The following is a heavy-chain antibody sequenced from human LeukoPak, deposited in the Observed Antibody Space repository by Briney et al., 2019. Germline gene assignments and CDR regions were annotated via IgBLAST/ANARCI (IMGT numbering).Heavy chain of an antibody. Sequence: SETLSLTCAVYGGSFSGYYWSWIRQPPGKGLEWIGEINHSGGTNYNPSLKSRVTISVDTSKNQFSLKLSSVTAADTAVYYCARGKWLVRTYNWFDPWGQGTLVTVSS. CDR2: INHSGGT. D-gene: IGHD6-19*01. J-gene: IGHJ5*02. V-gene: IGHV4-34*01. CDR3: ARGKWLVRTYNWFDP. CDR1: GGSFSGYY.